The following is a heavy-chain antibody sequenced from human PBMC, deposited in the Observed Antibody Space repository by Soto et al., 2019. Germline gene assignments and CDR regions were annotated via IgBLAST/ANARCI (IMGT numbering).Heavy chain of an antibody. J-gene: IGHJ5*02. D-gene: IGHD2-21*02. Sequence: ASVKVSCKSSGCTFTSYAMHCVRQSPGQRLEWMGWINAGNGNTKYSQKFQGRVTITRDTSASTAYMELSSLRSEDTAVYYCARDSYCGGDCYSPSWGQGTLVTVSS. V-gene: IGHV1-3*01. CDR1: GCTFTSYA. CDR3: ARDSYCGGDCYSPS. CDR2: INAGNGNT.